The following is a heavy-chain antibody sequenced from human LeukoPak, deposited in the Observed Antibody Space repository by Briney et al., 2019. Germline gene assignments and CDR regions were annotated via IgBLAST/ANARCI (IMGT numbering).Heavy chain of an antibody. J-gene: IGHJ3*02. CDR2: IYYSGNS. CDR3: ARLKSVAGTPNDAFDI. Sequence: SETLSLTCTVSGGSIRSNYYWGWIRQPPGKGLEWIGSIYYSGNSYYNPSLKSRVTMSVDTSKNQFSLKLSSVTAADTAVYYCARLKSVAGTPNDAFDIWGQGTMVTVSS. D-gene: IGHD6-19*01. CDR1: GGSIRSNYY. V-gene: IGHV4-39*07.